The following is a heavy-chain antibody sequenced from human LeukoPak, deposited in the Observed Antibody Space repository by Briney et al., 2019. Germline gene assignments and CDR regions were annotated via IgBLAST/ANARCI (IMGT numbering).Heavy chain of an antibody. J-gene: IGHJ4*02. CDR2: IYPGDSDT. CDR3: ASAKQRPTQFYFDH. Sequence: GESLKISCQGSGYKFGYGFTRFWIGWVRQMPGQGLEWMGIIYPGDSDTMYSPSFQGRVTISADKSINTAYLEWGSLKASDTGMYFCASAKQRPTQFYFDHWSQGTLVTVSS. CDR1: GYKFGYGFTRFW. V-gene: IGHV5-51*01. D-gene: IGHD6-25*01.